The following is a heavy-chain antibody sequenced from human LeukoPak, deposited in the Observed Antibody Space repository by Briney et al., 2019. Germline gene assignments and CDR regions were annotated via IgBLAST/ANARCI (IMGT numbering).Heavy chain of an antibody. CDR3: ATITRSDWPPGTFDY. D-gene: IGHD6-19*01. V-gene: IGHV4-39*01. J-gene: IGHJ4*02. CDR1: GGSISSSSYY. Sequence: SETLSLTCTVSGGSISSSSYYWGWIRQPPGKGLEWIGSIYYSGSTYYNPSLKSRVTISVDTSKNQFSLKLSSVTAADTAVYYCATITRSDWPPGTFDYWGQGTLVTVSS. CDR2: IYYSGST.